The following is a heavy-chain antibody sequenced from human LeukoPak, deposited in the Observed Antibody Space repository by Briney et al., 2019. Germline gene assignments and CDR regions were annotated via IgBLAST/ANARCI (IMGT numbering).Heavy chain of an antibody. CDR3: ARENYGDYEPHRDY. J-gene: IGHJ4*02. V-gene: IGHV1-69*04. CDR2: IIPIFGIA. D-gene: IGHD4-17*01. Sequence: ASVTVSCKASGGTFSSYAISWVRQAPGQGLEWMGRIIPIFGIANYAQKFHGRVTITADKSTSTAYMELSSLRSEDTAVYYCARENYGDYEPHRDYWGQGTLVTVSS. CDR1: GGTFSSYA.